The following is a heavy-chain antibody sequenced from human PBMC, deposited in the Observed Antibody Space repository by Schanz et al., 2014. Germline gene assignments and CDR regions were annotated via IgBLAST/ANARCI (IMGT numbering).Heavy chain of an antibody. CDR1: GFTFSSYW. V-gene: IGHV3-7*01. CDR2: IKQDGSEK. J-gene: IGHJ4*02. Sequence: EVQLVESGGGLVQPGGSLRLSCAASGFTFSSYWMSWVRQAPGEGLEWVANIKQDGSEKYYVDSVKGRFTISRDNAKNSLYLQMNSLRPEDTAVYYCAKYGGELGVFFEYWGQGTLVTVSS. CDR3: AKYGGELGVFFEY. D-gene: IGHD7-27*01.